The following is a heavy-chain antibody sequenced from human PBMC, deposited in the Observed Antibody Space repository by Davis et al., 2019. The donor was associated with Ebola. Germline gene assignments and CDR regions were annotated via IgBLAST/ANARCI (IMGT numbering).Heavy chain of an antibody. V-gene: IGHV3-30-3*01. CDR1: GFIFNNYA. J-gene: IGHJ3*02. Sequence: GGSLRLSCAASGFIFNNYAMHWVRQAPGKGLEWVAVIFSDGSNKYYADSVKGRFTISRYNSKNTLYLQMNSLRAEDTAVYYCAREDYDFWSGYYTGAFDIWGQGTMVTVSS. CDR2: IFSDGSNK. D-gene: IGHD3-3*01. CDR3: AREDYDFWSGYYTGAFDI.